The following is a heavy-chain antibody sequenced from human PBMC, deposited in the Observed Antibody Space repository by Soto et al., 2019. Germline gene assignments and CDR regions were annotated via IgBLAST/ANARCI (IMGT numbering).Heavy chain of an antibody. V-gene: IGHV4-59*11. CDR2: IFATGRT. CDR3: ASLRDGYIFGY. Sequence: QVQLQESGPGLVKPSETLSLTCTVSGGSISSHYWTWIRQPPGKGLEWIGDIFATGRTNYNAPLKSRVTISVDTSKDQFSLNLSSVTAADTGVYYGASLRDGYIFGYWSQGMLVTVSS. D-gene: IGHD5-12*01. J-gene: IGHJ4*02. CDR1: GGSISSHY.